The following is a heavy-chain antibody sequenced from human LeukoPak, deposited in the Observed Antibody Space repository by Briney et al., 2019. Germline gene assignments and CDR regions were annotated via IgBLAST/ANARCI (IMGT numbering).Heavy chain of an antibody. CDR3: ARGGAAPTPYYYYYYMDV. Sequence: GGSLRLSCAASGFTVSSNYMSWVRQAPGKGLEWVSVIYSGGSTYYADCVKGRFTISRDNSKNTLYLQMNSLRAEDTAVYYCARGGAAPTPYYYYYYMDVWGKGTAVTVSS. V-gene: IGHV3-53*01. CDR1: GFTVSSNY. J-gene: IGHJ6*03. D-gene: IGHD6-13*01. CDR2: IYSGGST.